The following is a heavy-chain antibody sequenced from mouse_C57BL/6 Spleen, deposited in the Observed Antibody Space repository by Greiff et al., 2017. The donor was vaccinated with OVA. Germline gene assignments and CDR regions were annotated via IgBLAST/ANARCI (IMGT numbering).Heavy chain of an antibody. CDR1: GYTFTSYW. CDR3: ARNYYFDY. J-gene: IGHJ2*01. Sequence: QVQLQQPGAELVKPGASVKLSCKASGYTFTSYWMQWVKQRPGQGLEWIGEIDPSDSYTNYNQKFKGKATLTVDTSSSTAYMQLSSLTSEHSAVYYCARNYYFDYGGKGPTPTAPS. CDR2: IDPSDSYT. V-gene: IGHV1-50*01.